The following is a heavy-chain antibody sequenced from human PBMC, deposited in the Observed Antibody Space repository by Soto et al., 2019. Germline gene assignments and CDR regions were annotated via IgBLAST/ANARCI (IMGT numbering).Heavy chain of an antibody. CDR3: ARVATAHSQAAFDI. J-gene: IGHJ3*02. CDR2: IIPIFGTA. CDR1: GGTFSSYV. D-gene: IGHD2-21*02. Sequence: GASVKVSCKASGGTFSSYVISWVRQAPGQGLEWMGGIIPIFGTANYAQKFQGRVTITADESTSTAYMELSSLRSADTAVYYCARVATAHSQAAFDIGGQGTMVTVSS. V-gene: IGHV1-69*13.